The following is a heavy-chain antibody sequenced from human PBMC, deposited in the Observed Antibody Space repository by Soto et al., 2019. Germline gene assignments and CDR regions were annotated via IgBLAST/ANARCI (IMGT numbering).Heavy chain of an antibody. CDR3: ARSCTNGVCYVQVRDAFDI. CDR1: GFTFSNYW. V-gene: IGHV3-7*01. D-gene: IGHD2-8*01. CDR2: IKQDGNEK. Sequence: EVQLVESGGGLVQPGGSLRLSCAAPGFTFSNYWMSWVRQAPGKGLEWVANIKQDGNEKYYVDSVKGRFTISRDNAKNSLYLQMNSLRAEDRAVYYCARSCTNGVCYVQVRDAFDIWGQGTMVTVSS. J-gene: IGHJ3*02.